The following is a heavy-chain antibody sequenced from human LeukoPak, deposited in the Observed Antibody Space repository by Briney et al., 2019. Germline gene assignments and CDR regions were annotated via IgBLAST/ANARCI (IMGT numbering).Heavy chain of an antibody. CDR1: GYTFTGYY. Sequence: ASVKVSCKASGYTFTGYYMHWVRQAPGQGLEWMGWINPNSGGTNYAQKLQGRVTMTTDTSTSTAYMELRSLRSDDTAVYYCARSKKVVPAATYYFDYWGQGTLVTVSS. D-gene: IGHD2-2*01. CDR3: ARSKKVVPAATYYFDY. J-gene: IGHJ4*02. CDR2: INPNSGGT. V-gene: IGHV1-2*02.